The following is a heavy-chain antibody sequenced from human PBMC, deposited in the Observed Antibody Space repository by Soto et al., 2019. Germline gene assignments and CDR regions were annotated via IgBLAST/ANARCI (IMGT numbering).Heavy chain of an antibody. D-gene: IGHD3-10*02. V-gene: IGHV3-30*03. Sequence: QVQLVESGGGVVQPGRSLRLSCAASGFTFSTYGIHWVRQAPGKGLEWVAVISYDGNNKFSADSVKGRFTISSNNSKNTVYLQMNSLRPEDTAMYYCVAYYVATDNFDIWGQGTMVTVSS. J-gene: IGHJ3*02. CDR1: GFTFSTYG. CDR3: VAYYVATDNFDI. CDR2: ISYDGNNK.